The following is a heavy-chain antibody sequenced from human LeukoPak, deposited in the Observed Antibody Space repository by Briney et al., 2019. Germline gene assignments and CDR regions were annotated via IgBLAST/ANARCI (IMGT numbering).Heavy chain of an antibody. Sequence: GGSLTLSCAASGVTFSNAWMSWVRQAPGKGLEWVGRIKSKTDGGTTDYATPGKGRFTISRDDSKNTLYLQMNSLNTEDRAVYYCTSSIAVAGTHYFDYWGQGTLVTVSS. CDR3: TSSIAVAGTHYFDY. CDR2: IKSKTDGGTT. J-gene: IGHJ4*02. V-gene: IGHV3-15*01. CDR1: GVTFSNAW. D-gene: IGHD6-19*01.